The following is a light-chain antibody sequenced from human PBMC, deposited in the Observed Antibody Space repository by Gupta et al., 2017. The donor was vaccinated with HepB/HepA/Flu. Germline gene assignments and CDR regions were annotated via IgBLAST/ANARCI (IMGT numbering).Light chain of an antibody. CDR3: QHGDSPLT. CDR2: DAS. CDR1: QSVSNNY. V-gene: IGKV3-20*01. J-gene: IGKJ4*02. Sequence: ELVLTQSPGTLSLSPGERVTLSCRASQSVSNNYLAWYQQKPGQAPRLIIYDASSSATGTPDSCSGSGATTDFTLTNRRLEHEDCAVYYCQHGDSPLTFGRGTKVEI.